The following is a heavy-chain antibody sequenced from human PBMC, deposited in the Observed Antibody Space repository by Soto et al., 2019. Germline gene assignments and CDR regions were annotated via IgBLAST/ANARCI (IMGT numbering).Heavy chain of an antibody. D-gene: IGHD3-22*01. Sequence: GGSLRLSCAASGFTFSSYSMNWVRQAPGKGLEWVSSISSSSSYIYYADSVKGRFTISRDNAKNSLYLQMNSLRAEDTAVYYCARESSMIVVVITRPLDYWGQGTLVTVSS. V-gene: IGHV3-21*01. J-gene: IGHJ4*02. CDR3: ARESSMIVVVITRPLDY. CDR1: GFTFSSYS. CDR2: ISSSSSYI.